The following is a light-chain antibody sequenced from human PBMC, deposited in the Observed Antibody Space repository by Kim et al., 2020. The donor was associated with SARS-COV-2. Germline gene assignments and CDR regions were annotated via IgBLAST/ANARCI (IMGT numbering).Light chain of an antibody. Sequence: ASVGGRVTITCRARQDISYYVAWFQQKPGKAPKSLIYAASNLQSGVPSKFSGSGSGTDFTLTISSLQPEDSAIYYCQQYNSHTWTFGQGTKVDIK. CDR3: QQYNSHTWT. CDR2: AAS. V-gene: IGKV1-16*02. CDR1: QDISYY. J-gene: IGKJ1*01.